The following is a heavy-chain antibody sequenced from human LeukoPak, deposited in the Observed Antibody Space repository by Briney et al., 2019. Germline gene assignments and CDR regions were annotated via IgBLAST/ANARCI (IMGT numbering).Heavy chain of an antibody. CDR2: IYYSGST. J-gene: IGHJ6*03. Sequence: PSETLSLTCTVSGGSISSGGYYWSWLRQHPGKGLEWIGYIYYSGSTYYNPSLKSRVTISVDTSKNQFSLKLSSVTAADTAVYYCARYAYSYYYYMDVWGKGTTVTVSS. CDR1: GGSISSGGYY. CDR3: ARYAYSYYYYMDV. V-gene: IGHV4-31*03. D-gene: IGHD3-16*01.